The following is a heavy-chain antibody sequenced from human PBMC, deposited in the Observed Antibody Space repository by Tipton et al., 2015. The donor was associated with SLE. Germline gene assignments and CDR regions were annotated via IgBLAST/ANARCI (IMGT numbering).Heavy chain of an antibody. CDR3: ARERGDYYYMDV. CDR1: GDSISSSSYY. CDR2: FYYGGRT. V-gene: IGHV4-39*07. J-gene: IGHJ6*03. Sequence: TLSLTCIVSGDSISSSSYYWGWIRQPPGKGLEWVGTFYYGGRTFYTPSLESRVTISSDTSKNQFSLKLSSVTAADTAVYCCARERGDYYYMDVWGKGTTVTVSS.